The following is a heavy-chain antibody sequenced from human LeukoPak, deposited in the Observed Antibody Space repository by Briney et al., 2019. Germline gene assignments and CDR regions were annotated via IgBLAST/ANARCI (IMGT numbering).Heavy chain of an antibody. CDR3: ARMGGGYPHFDY. J-gene: IGHJ4*02. V-gene: IGHV1-46*01. CDR1: GYTFTSYY. Sequence: ASVKVSCKASGYTFTSYYMHWVRQAPGQGLEWMGIINPSGGSTSYAQKFQGRVTITADESTSTAYMELSSLRSEDTAVYYCARMGGGYPHFDYWGQGTLVTVSS. D-gene: IGHD3-22*01. CDR2: INPSGGST.